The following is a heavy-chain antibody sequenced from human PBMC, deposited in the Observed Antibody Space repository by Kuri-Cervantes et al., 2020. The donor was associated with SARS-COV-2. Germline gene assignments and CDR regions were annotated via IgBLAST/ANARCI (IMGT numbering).Heavy chain of an antibody. D-gene: IGHD3-22*01. CDR1: GGSISSSSYY. J-gene: IGHJ3*02. CDR2: IYHSGST. Sequence: SETLSLTCTVSGGSISSSSYYWGWIRQPPGKGLEWIGSIYHSGSTYYNPSLKSRVTISVNTSKNQFSLKLSSVTAADTAVYYCARCPYYYDGSGSNDAFDIWGQGTMVTVSS. V-gene: IGHV4-39*07. CDR3: ARCPYYYDGSGSNDAFDI.